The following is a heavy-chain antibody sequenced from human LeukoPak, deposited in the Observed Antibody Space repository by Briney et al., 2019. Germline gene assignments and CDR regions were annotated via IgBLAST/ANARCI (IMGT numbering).Heavy chain of an antibody. CDR2: IYHSGST. J-gene: IGHJ4*02. V-gene: IGHV4-38-2*02. CDR3: ARGVNYGGLQ. Sequence: SETLSLTCTVSGYSISSGYYWGWIRQPPGKGLEWIGSIYHSGSTYYNPSLKSRVTISVDTSKNQFSLKLSSVTAADTAVYYCARGVNYGGLQWGQGTLVTVSS. CDR1: GYSISSGYY. D-gene: IGHD4-23*01.